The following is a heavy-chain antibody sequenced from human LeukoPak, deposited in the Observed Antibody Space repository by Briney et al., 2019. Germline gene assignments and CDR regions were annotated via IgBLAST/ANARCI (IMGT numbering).Heavy chain of an antibody. CDR2: IYPGDSDT. D-gene: IGHD3-3*01. V-gene: IGHV5-51*01. CDR3: ARQNDFRLDY. Sequence: GESLKISCKGSGYTFSSFWIGWVRQMPGKGLEWMGIIYPGDSDTRYSPSLQGQVTISVDTSIGTAYLQWSSLKASDTAIYYCARQNDFRLDYWGQGTLVTVSS. J-gene: IGHJ4*02. CDR1: GYTFSSFW.